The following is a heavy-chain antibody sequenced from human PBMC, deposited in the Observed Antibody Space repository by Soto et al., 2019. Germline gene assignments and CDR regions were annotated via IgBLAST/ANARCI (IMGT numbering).Heavy chain of an antibody. CDR1: GFAFSDHY. V-gene: IGHV3-72*01. CDR3: VRSLCYDPFHV. J-gene: IGHJ3*01. CDR2: SRNKAYSYST. Sequence: EVQLVESGGDLVQPGGSLRLSCAASGFAFSDHYMGWVRQAPGKGLEWVGRSRNKAYSYSTEYAASVKGRFTISRDDLQNSLYLQLNSLKTEDTAVYYCVRSLCYDPFHVWGQGTMVTVSS.